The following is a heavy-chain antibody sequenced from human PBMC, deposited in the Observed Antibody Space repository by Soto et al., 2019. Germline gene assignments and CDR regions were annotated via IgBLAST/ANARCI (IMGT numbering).Heavy chain of an antibody. J-gene: IGHJ4*02. Sequence: GGSLRLSCAASGFTFDDYAMHWVRQAPGKGLEWVSGISWNSGSIGYADSVKGRFTISRDNAKNSLYLQMNSLRAEDTALYYCAKGPAERLVRYFDWLLSRTGGFDYWGQGTLVTVSS. CDR2: ISWNSGSI. V-gene: IGHV3-9*01. CDR3: AKGPAERLVRYFDWLLSRTGGFDY. D-gene: IGHD3-9*01. CDR1: GFTFDDYA.